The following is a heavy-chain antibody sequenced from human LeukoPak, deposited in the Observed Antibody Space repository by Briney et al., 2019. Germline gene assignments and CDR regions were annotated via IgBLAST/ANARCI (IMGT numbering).Heavy chain of an antibody. CDR3: TKATKWLAFDD. D-gene: IGHD6-19*01. Sequence: SETLSLTCTVSGGSTSSHFWSWIRQPPGKGLEWNGNIYTGGTTNYNPSLKSGVTISIDTSKNQLSLHLASVTAADTAVYYCTKATKWLAFDDWGRGTLVTVSS. CDR2: IYTGGTT. V-gene: IGHV4-59*11. CDR1: GGSTSSHF. J-gene: IGHJ4*02.